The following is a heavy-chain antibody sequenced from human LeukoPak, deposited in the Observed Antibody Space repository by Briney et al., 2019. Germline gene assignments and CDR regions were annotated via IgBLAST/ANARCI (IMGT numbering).Heavy chain of an antibody. J-gene: IGHJ3*02. V-gene: IGHV3-21*01. D-gene: IGHD6-19*01. CDR3: ARIPTRSIAVAGDAFDI. CDR2: ISSSSSYI. CDR1: GFTFSSYS. Sequence: GGSLRLSCAASGFTFSSYSMNWVRQAPGKGLEWVSSISSSSSYIYYADSVKGRFTISRDNAKNSLYLQMNSLRAEDTAVHYCARIPTRSIAVAGDAFDIWGQGTMVTVSS.